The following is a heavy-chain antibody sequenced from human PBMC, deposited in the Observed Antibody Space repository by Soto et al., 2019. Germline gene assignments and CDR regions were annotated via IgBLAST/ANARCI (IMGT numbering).Heavy chain of an antibody. Sequence: QVQLVQSGAEVKKPGSSVKVSCKASGGTFSSYTISWVRQAPGQGLEWMGRIIPILGIANYAQKFQGRVTITADKPTSTADMELSSLRSEDTAVYYCASGCSGGSCYTQFDYWGQGTLVTVSS. J-gene: IGHJ4*02. CDR1: GGTFSSYT. D-gene: IGHD2-15*01. V-gene: IGHV1-69*02. CDR2: IIPILGIA. CDR3: ASGCSGGSCYTQFDY.